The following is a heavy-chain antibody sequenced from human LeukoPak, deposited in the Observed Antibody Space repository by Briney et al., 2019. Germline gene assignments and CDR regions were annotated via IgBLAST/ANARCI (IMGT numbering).Heavy chain of an antibody. V-gene: IGHV3-30*18. CDR3: AKTEGYSYGYYFNY. CDR1: GFTFSSYA. D-gene: IGHD5-18*01. CDR2: MSYDGFNK. J-gene: IGHJ4*02. Sequence: PGGSLRLSCAASGFTFSSYAMHWVRQSLGMGLEWVAVMSYDGFNKYYADSVKGRFTISRDNSKNTLYLQMNSLRAEDTAVYYCAKTEGYSYGYYFNYWGQGTLVTVSS.